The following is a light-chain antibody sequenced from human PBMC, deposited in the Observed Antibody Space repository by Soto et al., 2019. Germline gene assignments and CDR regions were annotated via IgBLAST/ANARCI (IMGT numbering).Light chain of an antibody. Sequence: EIVLTQSPGTLSLSPGERATLSCRASQSVSSSYLAWYQQKPGQAPRLLIYGASSRATGIPDRFSGSGSVTDFTLTISRLEPEDFAVYDCQQYGSSPPYTFGQGTKLEIK. J-gene: IGKJ2*01. V-gene: IGKV3-20*01. CDR1: QSVSSSY. CDR2: GAS. CDR3: QQYGSSPPYT.